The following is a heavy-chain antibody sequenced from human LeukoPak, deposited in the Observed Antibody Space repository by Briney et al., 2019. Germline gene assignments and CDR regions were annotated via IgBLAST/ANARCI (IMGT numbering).Heavy chain of an antibody. D-gene: IGHD2-2*01. CDR3: AKDSQYCSTTSCYESGFDY. CDR1: GYTVTSDY. V-gene: IGHV1-46*01. J-gene: IGHJ4*02. Sequence: GVSLKSSSKASGYTVTSDYMNWVRQAPPQGLEWMGIINPSGGSTSYTQKFQGRVTMTRDMSTSTGYMEPSSLRSEDTAVYYCAKDSQYCSTTSCYESGFDYWGQGTQVTVSS. CDR2: INPSGGST.